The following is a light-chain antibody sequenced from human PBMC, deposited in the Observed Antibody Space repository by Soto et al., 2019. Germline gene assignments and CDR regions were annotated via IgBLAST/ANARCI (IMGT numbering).Light chain of an antibody. J-gene: IGKJ4*01. CDR2: KAS. V-gene: IGKV1-5*03. Sequence: DIQMTQSPSTLSASVGDRVTITCRASQRISTWLAWYQQKPGKAPNLLIYKASNLESGVPSRFSGSGSETEFTLTISSLQPDDFATYFCQQYNSFPLTFGGGTKVEIK. CDR3: QQYNSFPLT. CDR1: QRISTW.